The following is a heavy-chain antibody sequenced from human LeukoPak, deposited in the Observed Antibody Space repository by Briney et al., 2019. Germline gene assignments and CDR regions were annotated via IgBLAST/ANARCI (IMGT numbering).Heavy chain of an antibody. CDR1: GITLSNYG. CDR3: ARGKSGSYPAFDY. Sequence: GGSLRLSCAVSGITLSNYGMSWIRQAPGKGLEWVSYISSSGSTIYYADSVKGRFTISRDNAKNSLYLQMNSLRAEDTAVYYCARGKSGSYPAFDYWGQGTLVTVSS. V-gene: IGHV3-11*01. CDR2: ISSSGSTI. D-gene: IGHD1-26*01. J-gene: IGHJ4*02.